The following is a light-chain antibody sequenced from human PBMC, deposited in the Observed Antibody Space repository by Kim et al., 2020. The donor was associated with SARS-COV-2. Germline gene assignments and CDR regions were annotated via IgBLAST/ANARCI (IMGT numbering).Light chain of an antibody. CDR1: SGGIASNY. J-gene: IGLJ2*01. Sequence: GKTVTTACTRRSGGIASNYVQWYQQRPGSAPTTVIYEDNQRPSGVPDRFSGSIDSSSNSASLTISGLKTEDEADYYCQSYDSSNQVFGGGTQLTVL. V-gene: IGLV6-57*03. CDR2: EDN. CDR3: QSYDSSNQV.